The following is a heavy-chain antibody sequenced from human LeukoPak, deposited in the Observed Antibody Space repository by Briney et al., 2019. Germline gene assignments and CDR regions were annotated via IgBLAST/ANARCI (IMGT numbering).Heavy chain of an antibody. CDR3: ARALYCSSTSCYDDY. J-gene: IGHJ4*02. CDR2: ISYDGSNK. D-gene: IGHD2-2*01. Sequence: PGGSLRLSCAASGFTFSSYAMHWVRQAPGKGLEWVAVISYDGSNKYYADSVKGRFTISRDNSKNTLYLQMNSLRAEDTAVYYCARALYCSSTSCYDDYWGQGTLVTVSS. CDR1: GFTFSSYA. V-gene: IGHV3-30-3*01.